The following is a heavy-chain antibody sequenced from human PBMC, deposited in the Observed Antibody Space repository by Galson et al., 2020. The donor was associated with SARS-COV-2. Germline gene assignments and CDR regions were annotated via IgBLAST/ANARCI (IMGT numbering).Heavy chain of an antibody. CDR3: AKEGGRSGMVGATSAVDI. V-gene: IGHV3-7*01. CDR2: INQDGSLK. CDR1: EFTFSTYW. D-gene: IGHD1-26*01. J-gene: IGHJ3*02. Sequence: GESLKISCAASEFTFSTYWMSWVRQAPGKGLEWVANINQDGSLKYYVDSVKGRFTISRDNAKNSLYLQMNNLRADDTAVYYCAKEGGRSGMVGATSAVDICGQGTVVSVSS.